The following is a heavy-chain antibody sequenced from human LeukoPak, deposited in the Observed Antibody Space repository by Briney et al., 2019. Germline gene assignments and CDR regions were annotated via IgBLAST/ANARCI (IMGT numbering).Heavy chain of an antibody. CDR2: ISSSSSYT. V-gene: IGHV3-21*05. CDR3: ARGSSDYDFWSGYPDY. Sequence: GGSLRLSCAASGFTFSSYAMSWVRQAPGKGLEWVSYISSSSSYTNYADSVKGRFTISRDNAKNSLYLQMNSLRAEDTAVYYCARGSSDYDFWSGYPDYWGQGTLVTVSS. CDR1: GFTFSSYA. D-gene: IGHD3-3*01. J-gene: IGHJ4*02.